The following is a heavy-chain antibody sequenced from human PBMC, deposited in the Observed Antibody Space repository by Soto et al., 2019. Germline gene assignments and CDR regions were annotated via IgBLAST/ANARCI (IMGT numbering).Heavy chain of an antibody. V-gene: IGHV1-46*03. Sequence: ASVKVSCKASGYTFTSYYMHWVRQAPGQGLEWMGIINPSGGSTSYAQKFQGRVTMTRDTSTSTVYMELSSLRSEDTAVYYCARDPGRFVVVVAATRSHLHDAFDIWGQGTMVTVSS. D-gene: IGHD2-15*01. CDR1: GYTFTSYY. J-gene: IGHJ3*02. CDR3: ARDPGRFVVVVAATRSHLHDAFDI. CDR2: INPSGGST.